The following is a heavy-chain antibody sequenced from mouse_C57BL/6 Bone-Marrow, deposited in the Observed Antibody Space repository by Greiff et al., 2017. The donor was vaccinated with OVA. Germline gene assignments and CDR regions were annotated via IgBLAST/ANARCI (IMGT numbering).Heavy chain of an antibody. CDR3: ARSIYYGNGKFAY. J-gene: IGHJ3*01. CDR1: GYTFTSYW. D-gene: IGHD2-1*01. CDR2: IYPGSGST. Sequence: QVQLQQPGAELVKPGASVKMSCKASGYTFTSYWITWVKQRPGQGLEWIGDIYPGSGSTNYNEKFKSKATLTVDTSSSTAYMQLSSLTSEDSAVYYGARSIYYGNGKFAYWGQGTLVTVSA. V-gene: IGHV1-55*01.